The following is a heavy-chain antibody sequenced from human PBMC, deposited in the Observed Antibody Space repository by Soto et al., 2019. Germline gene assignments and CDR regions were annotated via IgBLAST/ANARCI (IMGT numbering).Heavy chain of an antibody. CDR3: AKFQMPDYSNYRGIYYYYYYYMDV. CDR1: GFTFSSYA. J-gene: IGHJ6*03. Sequence: PGGSLRLSCAASGFTFSSYAMSWVRQAPGKGLEWVSAISGSGGSTYYADSVKGRFTISRDNSKNTLYLQMNSLRAEDTAVYYCAKFQMPDYSNYRGIYYYYYYYMDVWGKGTTVTVSS. V-gene: IGHV3-23*01. CDR2: ISGSGGST. D-gene: IGHD4-4*01.